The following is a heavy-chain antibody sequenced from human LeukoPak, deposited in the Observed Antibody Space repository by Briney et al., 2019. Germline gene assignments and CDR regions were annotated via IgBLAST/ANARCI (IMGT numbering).Heavy chain of an antibody. V-gene: IGHV3-74*01. D-gene: IGHD5-18*01. Sequence: GGSLRLPCAASGFTFTTYWMHWVRQAPGKGLVWVSHINSDGSITSYADSVKGRFTISRDNAKSTLYLQMNSLRAEDTAVYYCARDAVDTANAVWGQGTTVTVSS. J-gene: IGHJ6*02. CDR1: GFTFTTYW. CDR2: INSDGSIT. CDR3: ARDAVDTANAV.